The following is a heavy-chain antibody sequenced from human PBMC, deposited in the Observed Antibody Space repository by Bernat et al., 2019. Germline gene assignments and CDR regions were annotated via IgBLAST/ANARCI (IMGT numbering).Heavy chain of an antibody. CDR3: ARSHRTYYDYVWGSYRNEYFQH. J-gene: IGHJ1*01. CDR1: GGTFSSYA. V-gene: IGHV1-69*06. D-gene: IGHD3-16*02. CDR2: IIPIFGTA. Sequence: QVQLVQSGAEVKKPGSSVKVSCKASGGTFSSYAISWVRQAPGQGLEWMGGIIPIFGTANYAQKFQGRVTITADKSTSTAYMELSSLRSEDTAVYYCARSHRTYYDYVWGSYRNEYFQHWGQGTLVTVSS.